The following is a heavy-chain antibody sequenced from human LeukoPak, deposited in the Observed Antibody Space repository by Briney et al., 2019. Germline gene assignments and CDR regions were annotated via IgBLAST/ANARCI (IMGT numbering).Heavy chain of an antibody. J-gene: IGHJ4*02. CDR1: GGPISSSSYY. CDR3: ARCGETGIAVADIDY. CDR2: IYYSGST. V-gene: IGHV4-39*07. D-gene: IGHD6-19*01. Sequence: PSETLSLTCTVSGGPISSSSYYWGWVRQPPGKGLEWIGSIYYSGSTYYNPSLKSRVTISVDTSKNQFSLKLSSVTAADTAVYYCARCGETGIAVADIDYWGQGTLVTVSS.